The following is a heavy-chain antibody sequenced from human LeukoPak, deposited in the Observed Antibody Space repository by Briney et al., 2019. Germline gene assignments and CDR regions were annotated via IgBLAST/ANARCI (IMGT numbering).Heavy chain of an antibody. V-gene: IGHV4-4*02. Sequence: SETLSLTCAVSGGSISSSNWWSWVRQPPGKGLEWIGEIYHSGSTNYNPSLKSRVTISVDKSKNQFSLKLCSVTAADTAVYYCAREGGRVEQQLANWFDPWGQGTLVTVSS. J-gene: IGHJ5*02. D-gene: IGHD6-13*01. CDR1: GGSISSSNW. CDR2: IYHSGST. CDR3: AREGGRVEQQLANWFDP.